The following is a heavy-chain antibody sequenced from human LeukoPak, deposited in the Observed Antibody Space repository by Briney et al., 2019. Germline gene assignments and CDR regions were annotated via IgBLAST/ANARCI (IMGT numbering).Heavy chain of an antibody. V-gene: IGHV4-39*01. D-gene: IGHD3-16*01. CDR3: ASRPFLWGFAY. J-gene: IGHJ4*02. CDR1: GDSISSSSYY. CDR2: IYSSVT. Sequence: KPSETLSLTCTVSGDSISSSSYYWGWIRQPPGKGLEWIASIYSSVTYYNPSLKSRVTIPVDTSKNQFSLNLSSVTAADTAVYYCASRPFLWGFAYWGQGTLVTVSS.